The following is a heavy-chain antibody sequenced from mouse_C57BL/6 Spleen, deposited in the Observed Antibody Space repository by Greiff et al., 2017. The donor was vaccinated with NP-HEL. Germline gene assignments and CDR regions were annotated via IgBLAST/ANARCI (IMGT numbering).Heavy chain of an antibody. CDR3: ARSEARAWFAY. Sequence: QVQLQQPGAELVMPGASVKLSCKASGYTFTSYWMHWVKQRPGQGLEWIGEIDPSDSYTNYNQKFKGKSTLTVDKSSSTAYMQLSSLTSEDSAVYYCARSEARAWFAYWGQGTLVTVSA. CDR1: GYTFTSYW. J-gene: IGHJ3*01. V-gene: IGHV1-69*01. CDR2: IDPSDSYT.